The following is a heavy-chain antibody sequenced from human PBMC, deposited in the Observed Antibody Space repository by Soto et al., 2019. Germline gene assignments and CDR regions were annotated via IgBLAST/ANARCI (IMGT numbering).Heavy chain of an antibody. Sequence: QVQLVQSGAEVKKPGASVKVSCKASGYTFTSYYMHWVRQAPGQGLEWMGIINPSGGSTSYAQKFRGXXSXTXXTPTSTVYMELSSLRSEDTAVYYCARGYSSSCGDIWGQGTMVTVS. V-gene: IGHV1-46*03. J-gene: IGHJ3*02. CDR1: GYTFTSYY. CDR3: ARGYSSSCGDI. CDR2: INPSGGST. D-gene: IGHD6-13*01.